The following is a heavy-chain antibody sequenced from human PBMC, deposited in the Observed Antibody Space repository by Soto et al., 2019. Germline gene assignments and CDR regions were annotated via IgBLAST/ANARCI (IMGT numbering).Heavy chain of an antibody. CDR1: GFTFSSYS. V-gene: IGHV3-23*01. D-gene: IGHD3-10*01. Sequence: EVQLLESGGGLVQPGGSLRLSCAASGFTFSSYSMSWVRKAPGKGLEWVSAISGSGGSTYYADSVKGRFTISRDNSKNTLYLQMNSLRAEDTAVYYCAKLSRNYGSGSGYYWGQGTLVTVSS. CDR3: AKLSRNYGSGSGYY. J-gene: IGHJ4*02. CDR2: ISGSGGST.